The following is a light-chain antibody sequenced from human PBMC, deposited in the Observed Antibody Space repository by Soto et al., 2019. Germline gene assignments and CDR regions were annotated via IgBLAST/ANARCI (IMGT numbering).Light chain of an antibody. V-gene: IGKV3-15*01. CDR2: GAS. Sequence: EIVMTQYPATLSVSPGERATLSCRASQSVSSNLAWYQQKPGQAPRLLIYGASTRATGIPARFSGSGSGTEFTLTISSLQSEDFGVYYCQQYNNWPPYTFGQGTKLEIK. J-gene: IGKJ2*01. CDR3: QQYNNWPPYT. CDR1: QSVSSN.